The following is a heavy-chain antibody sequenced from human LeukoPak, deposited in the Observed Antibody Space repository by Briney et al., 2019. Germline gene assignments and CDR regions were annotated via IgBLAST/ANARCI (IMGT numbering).Heavy chain of an antibody. Sequence: GGSLRLSCAASGFTFDDYAMHWVRQAPGKGLAWVSGISWNSDSIGYADSVKGRFTISRDNAKNSLYLQMNSLRAEDMALYYCAKTLYGSGSPNAFDIWGQGTMVTVSS. CDR3: AKTLYGSGSPNAFDI. J-gene: IGHJ3*02. CDR2: ISWNSDSI. V-gene: IGHV3-9*03. CDR1: GFTFDDYA. D-gene: IGHD3-10*01.